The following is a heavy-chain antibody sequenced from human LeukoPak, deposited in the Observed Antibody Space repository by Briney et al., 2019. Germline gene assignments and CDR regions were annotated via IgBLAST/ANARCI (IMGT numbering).Heavy chain of an antibody. Sequence: GGSLRLSCAASGFTSSSYSMNWVRQAPGKGLEWVSSIGSSSSYIYYADSVKGRFTISRDNAKNSLYLQMNSLRAEDTAVYYCARAPPGDYYDSSGYPYWGQGTLVTVSS. CDR3: ARAPPGDYYDSSGYPY. CDR2: IGSSSSYI. D-gene: IGHD3-22*01. V-gene: IGHV3-21*01. CDR1: GFTSSSYS. J-gene: IGHJ4*02.